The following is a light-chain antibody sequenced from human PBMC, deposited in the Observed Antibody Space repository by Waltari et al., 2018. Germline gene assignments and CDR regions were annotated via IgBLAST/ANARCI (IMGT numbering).Light chain of an antibody. CDR3: QQYQNWPRT. Sequence: EIVMTPSPDTLSVSPGERATLSCRASQSVASNLAWYQQRPGQAPRLLIYGASTRATDIPARFSASASGTEFTLTITALQSEDFAVYYCQQYQNWPRTFGQGTRVEIK. J-gene: IGKJ1*01. CDR2: GAS. CDR1: QSVASN. V-gene: IGKV3-15*01.